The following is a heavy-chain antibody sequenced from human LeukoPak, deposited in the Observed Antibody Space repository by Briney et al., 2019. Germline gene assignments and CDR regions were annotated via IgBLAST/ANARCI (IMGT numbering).Heavy chain of an antibody. Sequence: ASVKVSSKASGYTFTVYYMHWVRQAPGQGLEWMGWINPNIGDTNYAQKFQGRVTMTSDTSINTASMEMSRLRSDDTAVYYCAGGDFQIARAFDYWGQGTLVTVSS. CDR1: GYTFTVYY. D-gene: IGHD2-21*01. CDR2: INPNIGDT. CDR3: AGGDFQIARAFDY. J-gene: IGHJ4*02. V-gene: IGHV1-2*02.